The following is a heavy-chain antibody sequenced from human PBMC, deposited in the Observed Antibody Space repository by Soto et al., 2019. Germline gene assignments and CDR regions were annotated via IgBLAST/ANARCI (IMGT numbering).Heavy chain of an antibody. CDR1: GGSISSSY. CDR2: IHYTGSP. D-gene: IGHD6-13*01. CDR3: STLTSLAARFHI. V-gene: IGHV4-59*01. J-gene: IGHJ3*02. Sequence: SETLSLTCTVSGGSISSSYWSWIRQPPGKGLEWIGYIHYTGSPNYNPSLERRVTISVDSSKMLISLKLTTVTAADTAVYYCSTLTSLAARFHIWGQGTLVTVSS.